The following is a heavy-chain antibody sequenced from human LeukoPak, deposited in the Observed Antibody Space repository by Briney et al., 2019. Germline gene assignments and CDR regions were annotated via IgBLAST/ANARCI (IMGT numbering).Heavy chain of an antibody. V-gene: IGHV3-23*01. CDR2: ISGSGGST. J-gene: IGHJ4*02. CDR3: AKEGSPRVRGVMDY. D-gene: IGHD3-10*01. CDR1: GFAFNNYA. Sequence: GGSLRLSCAASGFAFNNYAMSWVRQTPGKGLEWVSGISGSGGSTYYADSVKGRFTISRDNSKNTLYLQMNSLRAEDTAVYYCAKEGSPRVRGVMDYWGQGTLVTVSS.